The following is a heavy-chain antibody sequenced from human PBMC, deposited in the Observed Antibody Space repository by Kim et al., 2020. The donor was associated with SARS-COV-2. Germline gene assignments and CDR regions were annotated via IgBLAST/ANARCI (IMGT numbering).Heavy chain of an antibody. J-gene: IGHJ4*02. CDR3: TTVPPTTTIWFDY. V-gene: IGHV3-15*01. D-gene: IGHD3-3*01. Sequence: YAAPVKGRFTISRDDSKNTLYLQMNSLKTEDTAVYYCTTVPPTTTIWFDYWGQGTLVTVSS.